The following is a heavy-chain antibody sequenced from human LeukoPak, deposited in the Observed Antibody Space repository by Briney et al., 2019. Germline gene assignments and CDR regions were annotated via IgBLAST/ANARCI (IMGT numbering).Heavy chain of an antibody. J-gene: IGHJ4*02. V-gene: IGHV3-30-3*01. CDR3: ARAERSYYYDSSGYYDY. Sequence: GRSLRLSCAASGFTFSSYAMHWVRQAPGKGLEWVAVISYDGSNKYYADSVEGRFTISRDNSKNTLYLQMNSLRAEDTAVYYCARAERSYYYDSSGYYDYWGQGTLVTVSS. CDR2: ISYDGSNK. D-gene: IGHD3-22*01. CDR1: GFTFSSYA.